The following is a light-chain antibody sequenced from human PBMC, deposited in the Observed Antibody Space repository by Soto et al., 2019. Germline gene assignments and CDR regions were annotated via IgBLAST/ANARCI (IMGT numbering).Light chain of an antibody. CDR3: QQYGSSPWT. CDR2: GAF. CDR1: QSVSSN. Sequence: EIVMTQSPVTLSVSPWEGATLSCRASQSVSSNLAWYQQKPGQAPSLLIYGAFTRATGIPARFSGTGSGTDFTLTISRLEPEDFAVYYCQQYGSSPWTFGQGTKVDIK. V-gene: IGKV3-20*01. J-gene: IGKJ1*01.